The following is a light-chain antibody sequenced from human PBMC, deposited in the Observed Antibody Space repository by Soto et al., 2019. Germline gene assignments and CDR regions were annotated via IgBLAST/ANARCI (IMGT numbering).Light chain of an antibody. J-gene: IGKJ4*01. CDR1: QSVSSN. CDR2: DAS. V-gene: IGKV3-11*01. Sequence: EIVLTQSPATLSLSPGERATLSCRASQSVSSNLAWYQKKPGQAPRLLIYDASNRATGIPARFSGSGSGTDFTLTISSLEPEDFAVYYCQQRSNRPRTFGGGTKVEIK. CDR3: QQRSNRPRT.